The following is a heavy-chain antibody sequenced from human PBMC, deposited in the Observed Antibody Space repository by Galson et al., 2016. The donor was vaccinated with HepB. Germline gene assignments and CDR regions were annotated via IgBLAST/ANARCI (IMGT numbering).Heavy chain of an antibody. V-gene: IGHV2-5*02. CDR2: LYWDDNK. Sequence: PALVKPTQTLTLTCSFSGFSLSTSGVGVGWIRQLPGKALEWLALLYWDDNKRYSPSLKNRLTVTEDTSKKQVVLTMTNMDPVDTATYYCAHRRLNEWGYWYFDLWGRGTVVTVSS. CDR3: AHRRLNEWGYWYFDL. J-gene: IGHJ2*01. CDR1: GFSLSTSGVG. D-gene: IGHD1-26*01.